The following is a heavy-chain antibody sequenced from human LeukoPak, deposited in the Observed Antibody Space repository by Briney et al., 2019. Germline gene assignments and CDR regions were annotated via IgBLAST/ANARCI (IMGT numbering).Heavy chain of an antibody. J-gene: IGHJ4*02. CDR3: ARAGVSTTVGYYFDY. CDR1: GGSISSGDYY. CDR2: IYYSGST. V-gene: IGHV4-30-4*02. D-gene: IGHD2/OR15-2a*01. Sequence: SETLSLTCTVSGGSISSGDYYWSWIRQPPGKGLEWIGYIYYSGSTYYNPSLKSRVTISVDTSKNQFSLKLSSVTAADTAVYYCARAGVSTTVGYYFDYWGQGTLVTVSS.